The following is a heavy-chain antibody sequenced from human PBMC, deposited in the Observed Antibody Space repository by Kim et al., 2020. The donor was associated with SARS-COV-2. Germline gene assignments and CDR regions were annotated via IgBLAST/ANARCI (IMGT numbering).Heavy chain of an antibody. Sequence: ASVKVSCKASGYTFTSYGISWVRQAPGQGLEWMGWISAYNGNTNYAQKLQGRVTMTTDTSTSTAYMELRSLRSDDTAVYYCARDRIQPWWDWFDPWGQGTLVTVSS. CDR1: GYTFTSYG. D-gene: IGHD5-18*01. J-gene: IGHJ5*02. V-gene: IGHV1-18*01. CDR2: ISAYNGNT. CDR3: ARDRIQPWWDWFDP.